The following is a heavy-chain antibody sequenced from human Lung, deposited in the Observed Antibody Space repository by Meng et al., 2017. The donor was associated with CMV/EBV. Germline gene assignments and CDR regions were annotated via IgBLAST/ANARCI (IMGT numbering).Heavy chain of an antibody. J-gene: IGHJ4*02. CDR1: GFMFSSYS. CDR3: ARARRVAGDYFDY. D-gene: IGHD3-3*01. Sequence: GGSLRLSCVASGFMFSSYSLHWVRQAPGKGLEWVAVTSYDGSKKEYANSVKGRFTVSRDNAKNSLYLQMNSLRAEDTAVYYCARARRVAGDYFDYWGQGTLVTAPQ. V-gene: IGHV3-30*04. CDR2: TSYDGSKK.